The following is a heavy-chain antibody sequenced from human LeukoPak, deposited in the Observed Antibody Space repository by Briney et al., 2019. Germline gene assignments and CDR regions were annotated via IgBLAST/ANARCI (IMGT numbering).Heavy chain of an antibody. CDR3: AKTPWSVRGPFDF. V-gene: IGHV3-23*01. D-gene: IGHD3-10*01. CDR1: GFTFSSYA. Sequence: QTGGSLRLSCAASGFTFSSYAMSWVRQAPGKGLEWVSGISGSGGTTDYADSVKGRFTISRDNSKNTLYLQMHNLRAEDTAVYYCAKTPWSVRGPFDFWGQGTLVTVSS. CDR2: ISGSGGTT. J-gene: IGHJ4*02.